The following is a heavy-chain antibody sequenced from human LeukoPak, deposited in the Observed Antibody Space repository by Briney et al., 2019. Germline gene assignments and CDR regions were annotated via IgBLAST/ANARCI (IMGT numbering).Heavy chain of an antibody. Sequence: SVKVSCKASGGTFSSYAISWVRQAPGQGLEWMGGIIPIFGTANYAQKFQGRVTITADESTSTAYMELSSLRSEDTAVYYCARGFLGTYYYDSSGYYYFLDYWGQGTLVTVSS. J-gene: IGHJ4*02. D-gene: IGHD3-22*01. CDR3: ARGFLGTYYYDSSGYYYFLDY. CDR2: IIPIFGTA. V-gene: IGHV1-69*13. CDR1: GGTFSSYA.